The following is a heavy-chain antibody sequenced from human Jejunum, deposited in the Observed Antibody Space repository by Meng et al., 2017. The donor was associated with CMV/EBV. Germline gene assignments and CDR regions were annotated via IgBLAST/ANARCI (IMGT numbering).Heavy chain of an antibody. CDR1: GFTFGSYG. D-gene: IGHD3-10*01. J-gene: IGHJ4*02. CDR3: VGHQGGPRDGVRLV. CDR2: IDIDGTQR. Sequence: SGFTFGSYGMHWLRQAPGKGLEWLSFIDIDGTQRHNADIVWGRFIVSKDKSKNTVFLEMNSLRVEDTAVYYCVGHQGGPRDGVRLVWGQGTQVTVSS. V-gene: IGHV3-30*02.